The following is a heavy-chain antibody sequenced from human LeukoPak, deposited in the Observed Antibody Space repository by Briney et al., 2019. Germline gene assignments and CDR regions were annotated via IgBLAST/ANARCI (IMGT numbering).Heavy chain of an antibody. CDR3: AKRAGYYGSGSYWPYYYYGMDV. V-gene: IGHV3-23*01. CDR2: ISGSGGST. CDR1: GFTFSSYA. D-gene: IGHD3-10*01. J-gene: IGHJ6*02. Sequence: GGTLRLSCAASGFTFSSYAMSWVRQAQGKGVEWVSAISGSGGSTYYADSVKGRFTISRDNSKNKLYLQMNSLRAEDTAVYYCAKRAGYYGSGSYWPYYYYGMDVWGQGTTVTVSS.